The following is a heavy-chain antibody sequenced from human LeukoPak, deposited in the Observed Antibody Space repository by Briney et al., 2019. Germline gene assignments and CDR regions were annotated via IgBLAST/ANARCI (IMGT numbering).Heavy chain of an antibody. V-gene: IGHV4-31*03. CDR1: GGSISSGGYY. CDR2: IYYSGST. D-gene: IGHD2-15*01. CDR3: ARDSPWWLHYYYYGMDV. J-gene: IGHJ6*02. Sequence: PSQTLSLTCTVSGGSISSGGYYWSWIRQHPGKGLEWIGYIYYSGSTYYNPSLKSRVTISVDTSKNQFSLKLSSVTAEDTAVYYCARDSPWWLHYYYYGMDVWGQGTTVTVSS.